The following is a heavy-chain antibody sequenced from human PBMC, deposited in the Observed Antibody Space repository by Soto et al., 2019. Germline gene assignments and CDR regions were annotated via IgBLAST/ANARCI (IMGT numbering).Heavy chain of an antibody. V-gene: IGHV3-30*03. D-gene: IGHD3-3*01. CDR1: GFTFSSYG. CDR2: ISYDGSNK. CDR3: ARDFTAPFWSGYYTEYYYSYYMDV. Sequence: GGSLRLSCAASGFTFSSYGMHWVRQAPGKGLEWVAVISYDGSNKYYADSVKGRFTISRDNSKNTLYLQMNSLRAEDTAVYYCARDFTAPFWSGYYTEYYYSYYMDVCGKGTTVTVSS. J-gene: IGHJ6*03.